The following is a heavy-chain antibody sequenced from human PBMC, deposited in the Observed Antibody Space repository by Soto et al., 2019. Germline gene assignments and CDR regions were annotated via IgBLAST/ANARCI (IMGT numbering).Heavy chain of an antibody. V-gene: IGHV4-59*01. D-gene: IGHD6-13*01. J-gene: IGHJ4*02. CDR1: GCSISSNY. CDR3: ARYRREAVAGYTLDN. Sequence: TLSLTCTVSGCSISSNYWTWIRQPPGKGLEWIGYVYNSGSTNYNPSLKSRVTISEDTSKSQFSLKVNSMTAADTAVYYCARYRREAVAGYTLDNWGQGILVTVSS. CDR2: VYNSGST.